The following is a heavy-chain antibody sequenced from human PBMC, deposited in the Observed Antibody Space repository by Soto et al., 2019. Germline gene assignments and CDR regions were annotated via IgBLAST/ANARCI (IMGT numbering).Heavy chain of an antibody. V-gene: IGHV3-66*01. J-gene: IGHJ6*02. CDR1: GFTFNNFW. Sequence: EVQLVESGGGLVQPGGSLRLSCAASGFTFNNFWMHWVRQAPGKGLVWVSVIYSGGSTYYADSVRGRFTISRDNSKNTLYLQMKSLRAEDTAVYYCARDPPATRHGMDVWGQGTTVTVSS. CDR3: ARDPPATRHGMDV. CDR2: IYSGGST.